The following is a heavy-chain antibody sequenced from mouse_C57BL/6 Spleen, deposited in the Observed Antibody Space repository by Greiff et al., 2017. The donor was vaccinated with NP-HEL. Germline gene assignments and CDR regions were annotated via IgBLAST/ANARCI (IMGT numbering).Heavy chain of an antibody. CDR2: INPNNGGT. V-gene: IGHV1-26*01. CDR1: GYTFTDYY. D-gene: IGHD5-5*01. CDR3: ASYPAMDY. Sequence: EVQLQQSGPELVKPGASVKISCKASGYTFTDYYMNWVKQSHGKSLEWIGDINPNNGGTRYNQKFKGKATLTVDKSSSTAYMELRSLTSEDSAVYYCASYPAMDYWGQGTSVTVSS. J-gene: IGHJ4*01.